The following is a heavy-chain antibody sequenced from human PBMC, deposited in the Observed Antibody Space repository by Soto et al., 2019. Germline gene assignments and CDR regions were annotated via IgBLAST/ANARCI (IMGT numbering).Heavy chain of an antibody. CDR2: IYHSGSP. CDR1: GGSISGGNSY. CDR3: AREPPPSHYYGMDV. V-gene: IGHV4-31*03. Sequence: SSETLSLTCIVSGGSISGGNSYWNWIRQHPGKGLEWIGYIYHSGSPYYNPSLKSRVAISVDTSKNQFSLKVSSVTAADTAVYYRAREPPPSHYYGMDVWGQGTTVTVSS. J-gene: IGHJ6*02.